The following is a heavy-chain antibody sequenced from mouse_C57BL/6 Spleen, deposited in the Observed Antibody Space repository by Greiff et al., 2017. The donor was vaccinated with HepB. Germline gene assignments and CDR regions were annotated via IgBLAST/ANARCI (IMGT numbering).Heavy chain of an antibody. CDR1: GYTFTDYY. J-gene: IGHJ3*01. CDR3: ARSYYDSAWFAY. Sequence: EVQLQQSGPELVKPGASVKISCKASGYTFTDYYMNWVKQSHGKSLEWIGDINPNNGGTSYNQKFKGKATLTVDKSSSTAYMELRSLTSEDSAVYYCARSYYDSAWFAYWGQGTLVTVSA. V-gene: IGHV1-26*01. D-gene: IGHD2-4*01. CDR2: INPNNGGT.